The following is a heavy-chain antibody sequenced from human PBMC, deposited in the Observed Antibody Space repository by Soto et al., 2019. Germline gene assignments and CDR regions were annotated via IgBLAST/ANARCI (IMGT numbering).Heavy chain of an antibody. D-gene: IGHD1-26*01. Sequence: DVQLLESGGGLVQPEGSLRLSCAASGFTFSSYAMGWVRQGPGKGLEWVAVVSIGGSTHYADSVRGRFTISRDNSKNTLSLQMNSLTAEDTAVSFFAKRLGAGGHFDYWGQGALVTVSS. CDR3: AKRLGAGGHFDY. J-gene: IGHJ4*02. V-gene: IGHV3-23*01. CDR2: VSIGGST. CDR1: GFTFSSYA.